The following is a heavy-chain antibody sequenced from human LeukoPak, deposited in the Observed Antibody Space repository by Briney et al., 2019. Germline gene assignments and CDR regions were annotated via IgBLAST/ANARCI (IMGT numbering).Heavy chain of an antibody. CDR1: GFTFSNAW. CDR2: IKSKTDGGTT. V-gene: IGHV3-15*01. Sequence: GGSLRLSCAASGFTFSNAWMSWVRQAPGKGLEWVGSIKSKTDGGTTDYAAPVKGRFTISRDDSKNTLYLQMNSLKTEDTAVYYCTTDIMGVLRFLEAFDIWGQGTMVTVSS. J-gene: IGHJ3*02. D-gene: IGHD3-3*01. CDR3: TTDIMGVLRFLEAFDI.